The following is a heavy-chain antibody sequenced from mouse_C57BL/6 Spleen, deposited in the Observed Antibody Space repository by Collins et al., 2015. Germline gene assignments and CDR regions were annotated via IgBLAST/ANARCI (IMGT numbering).Heavy chain of an antibody. CDR3: ARVVSNYGDY. CDR2: IYPSDSET. Sequence: QVQLQQPGAELVRPGSSVKLSCKASGYTFTSYWMDWVKQRPGQGLEWIGNIYPSDSETHYNQKFKDKATLTVDKSSSTAYMQLSSLTSEDSAVYYCARVVSNYGDYWGQGTSVTVSS. D-gene: IGHD2-5*01. CDR1: GYTFTSYW. V-gene: IGHV1-61*01. J-gene: IGHJ4*01.